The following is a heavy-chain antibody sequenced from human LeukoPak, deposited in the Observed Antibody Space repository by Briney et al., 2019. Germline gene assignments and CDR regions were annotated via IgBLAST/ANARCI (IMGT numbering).Heavy chain of an antibody. CDR2: LTSTGGTT. CDR1: GFTFNGYA. D-gene: IGHD3-10*02. CDR3: AKDPRLNGRGFFFDG. Sequence: PGGSLRLSCAASGFTFNGYAMTWVRQTPRKGLEWVSSLTSTGGTTYYSDSVKGRFTISRDNSKNTLFLQMNNLRAEDTAIYYCAKDPRLNGRGFFFDGWGQGTLVTVSS. J-gene: IGHJ4*02. V-gene: IGHV3-23*01.